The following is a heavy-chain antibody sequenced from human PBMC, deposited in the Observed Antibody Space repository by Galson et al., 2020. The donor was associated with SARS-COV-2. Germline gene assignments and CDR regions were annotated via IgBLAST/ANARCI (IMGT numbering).Heavy chain of an antibody. D-gene: IGHD3-22*01. J-gene: IGHJ4*02. Sequence: SCATYGFTFSTYAISWVRQAPGKGLEWVSTISGSGGTTFYADSVKGRFTISRDYSKNTLYLQMDSLRAEDTAVYYCAKTGGSFYDSTGFYVFDYWGQGALVTVSS. CDR1: GFTFSTYA. CDR3: AKTGGSFYDSTGFYVFDY. V-gene: IGHV3-23*01. CDR2: ISGSGGTT.